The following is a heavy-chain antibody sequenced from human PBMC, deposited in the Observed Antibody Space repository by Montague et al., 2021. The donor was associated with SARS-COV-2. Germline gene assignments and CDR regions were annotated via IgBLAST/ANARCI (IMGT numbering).Heavy chain of an antibody. J-gene: IGHJ6*03. V-gene: IGHV6-1*01. Sequence: CAISGDSVSSNSAAWKWIRQSPSRGLGWLGRSYYRSRWFNDYAVSIRSRITINPDTSKNQFSLQLNSVTPEDTAVYYCARATEWRGYYYYYYMDVWGKGTTVTVSS. CDR2: SYYRSRWFN. CDR3: ARATEWRGYYYYYYMDV. D-gene: IGHD1-14*01. CDR1: GDSVSSNSAA.